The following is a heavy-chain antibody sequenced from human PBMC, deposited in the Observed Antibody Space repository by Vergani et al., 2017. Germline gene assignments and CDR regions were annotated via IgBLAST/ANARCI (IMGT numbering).Heavy chain of an antibody. CDR1: VYTFSNYY. V-gene: IGHV1-46*03. J-gene: IGHJ4*02. CDR3: ANALYTSGGDY. D-gene: IGHD3-16*01. Sequence: QVQVVQSGAEVKKSGASVKVSCKTSVYTFSNYYMHWVRQAPGQGLEWMGIINPSGGHTNYAQKFQGRVTMTRDTSTSTVYMELSSLRSEDTAVYYCANALYTSGGDYWGQGTLVTVSS. CDR2: INPSGGHT.